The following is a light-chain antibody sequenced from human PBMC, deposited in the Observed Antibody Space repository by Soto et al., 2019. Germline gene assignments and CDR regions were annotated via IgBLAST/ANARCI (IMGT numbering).Light chain of an antibody. Sequence: DIQKTQSRAVVGECVDVRVTITCLANESVGNWLAWYQQKPGKAPKLLIYAASTLQSGVPSRFSGSGSATEFTLTISSLQPEDFATYYCLQHNSYPWTFGQGTKVDI. CDR2: AAS. J-gene: IGKJ1*01. CDR3: LQHNSYPWT. CDR1: ESVGNW. V-gene: IGKV1-17*03.